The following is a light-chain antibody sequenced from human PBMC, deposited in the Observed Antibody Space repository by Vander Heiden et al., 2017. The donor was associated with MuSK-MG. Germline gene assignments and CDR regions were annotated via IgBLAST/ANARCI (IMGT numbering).Light chain of an antibody. CDR1: ALPKHY. J-gene: IGLJ3*02. CDR3: QSADSSGTFRV. CDR2: EDK. V-gene: IGLV3-25*02. Sequence: SYELTPPPSVSVSPGQTARITCSGDALPKHYAYWYQQKPGQAPLLVIYEDKKRPSGIPERFSGSSSGTKVTFTISGAQAEEEADYYCQSADSSGTFRVFGGGTKLTVL.